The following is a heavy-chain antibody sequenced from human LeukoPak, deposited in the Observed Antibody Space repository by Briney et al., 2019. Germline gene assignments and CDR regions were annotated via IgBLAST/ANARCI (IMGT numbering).Heavy chain of an antibody. CDR3: ASGRQLGY. V-gene: IGHV3-7*01. Sequence: GGSLRLSCAASGFTFSNYWMSWVRHAPGKGLEWVANIKEDGSEKYYVDSVKGRFTISRDNARNSLYLQMNRLRAEDTAVYYCASGRQLGYWGQGTLVTVSS. J-gene: IGHJ4*02. CDR2: IKEDGSEK. CDR1: GFTFSNYW. D-gene: IGHD6-13*01.